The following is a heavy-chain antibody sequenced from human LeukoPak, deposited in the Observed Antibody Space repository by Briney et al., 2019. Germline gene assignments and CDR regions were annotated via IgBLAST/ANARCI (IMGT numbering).Heavy chain of an antibody. V-gene: IGHV1-69*13. CDR1: GGTFSSYA. D-gene: IGHD2-2*01. CDR3: ARSVMSGKVVPAAIGWFDP. J-gene: IGHJ5*02. Sequence: SVKVSCKASGGTFSSYAISWVRQAPGQGLEWMGGIIPIFGTANYAQKFQGRVTITADESTSTAYMELSSLRSEDTAVYYCARSVMSGKVVPAAIGWFDPWGQGTLVTVSS. CDR2: IIPIFGTA.